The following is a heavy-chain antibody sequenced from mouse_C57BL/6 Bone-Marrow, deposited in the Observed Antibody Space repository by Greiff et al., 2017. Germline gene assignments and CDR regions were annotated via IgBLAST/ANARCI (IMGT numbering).Heavy chain of an antibody. V-gene: IGHV14-4*01. J-gene: IGHJ4*01. Sequence: VQLQPSGAELVRPGASVKLSCTASGFNIKDDYMNWVKQRPEQGLEWIGWIDPENGDTEYASKFQGKATITADTSSNTAYLQLSSLTSEDTAVYYCTTYGPYAMDYWGQGTSVTVSS. D-gene: IGHD1-2*01. CDR2: IDPENGDT. CDR3: TTYGPYAMDY. CDR1: GFNIKDDY.